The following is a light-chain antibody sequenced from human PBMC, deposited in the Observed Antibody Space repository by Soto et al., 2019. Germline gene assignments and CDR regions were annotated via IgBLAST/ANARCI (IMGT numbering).Light chain of an antibody. CDR1: SSDVGGYNY. V-gene: IGLV2-14*01. CDR3: SSYTSSSTHVV. J-gene: IGLJ2*01. Sequence: QSALTQPASVSGSPGQSITISCTGTSSDVGGYNYVSWYQQHPGKAPKLMIYEVSNRPSGVSNRFSGSKSGNTASLTISGLQAEDEADYYGSSYTSSSTHVVFGGGTQPTVL. CDR2: EVS.